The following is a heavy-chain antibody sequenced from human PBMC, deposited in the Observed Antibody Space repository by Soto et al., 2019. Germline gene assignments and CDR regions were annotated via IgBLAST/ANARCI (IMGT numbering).Heavy chain of an antibody. CDR3: AGWRIAAQRSGIDP. D-gene: IGHD6-6*01. J-gene: IGHJ5*02. CDR2: IYHSGST. CDR1: GGSISGSNW. V-gene: IGHV4-4*02. Sequence: SETLSLGCAVAGGSISGSNWWRWFRQAPGKGLEWIGDIYHSGSTNYNPYLKSRVTISVDKAKKQFSLKLTSVTAAATEVYYCAGWRIAAQRSGIDPGAQGNLVT.